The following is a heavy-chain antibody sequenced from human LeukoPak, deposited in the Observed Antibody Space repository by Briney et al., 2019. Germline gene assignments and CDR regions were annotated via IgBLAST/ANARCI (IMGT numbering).Heavy chain of an antibody. J-gene: IGHJ4*02. Sequence: GASVKVSRKASGDTFTGYYMHWVRQAPGQGLEWMGWIYPNSGATKYAQKFQGRVTMTRDTSISTAYMELSGLRSDDTAVYYCGTLLSNGPFDYWGQGSLVTVSS. V-gene: IGHV1-2*02. CDR2: IYPNSGAT. CDR1: GDTFTGYY. CDR3: GTLLSNGPFDY.